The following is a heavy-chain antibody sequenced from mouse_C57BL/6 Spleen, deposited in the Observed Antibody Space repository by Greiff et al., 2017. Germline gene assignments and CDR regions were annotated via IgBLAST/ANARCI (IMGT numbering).Heavy chain of an antibody. CDR3: ARRGANWFDY. CDR1: GYAFTNYL. V-gene: IGHV1-54*01. CDR2: INPGSGGT. Sequence: QVQLQQSGAELVRPGTSVKVSCKASGYAFTNYLIEWVKQRPGQGLEWIGVINPGSGGTNYNEKFKGKATLTADKSSSTAYMQLSSLTSEDSAVYFCARRGANWFDYWGQGTTLTVSS. D-gene: IGHD4-1*01. J-gene: IGHJ2*01.